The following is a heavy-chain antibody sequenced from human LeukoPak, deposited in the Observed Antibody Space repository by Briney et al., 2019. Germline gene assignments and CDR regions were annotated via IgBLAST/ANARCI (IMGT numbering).Heavy chain of an antibody. J-gene: IGHJ4*02. CDR3: ARHARVVPAALPDY. CDR1: GGSFSGYY. D-gene: IGHD2-2*01. V-gene: IGHV4-59*08. Sequence: SETLSLTCAVYGGSFSGYYWSWIRQPPGKGLEWIGYIYYSGSTNYNPSLKSRVTISVDTSKNQFSLKLSSVTAADTAVYYCARHARVVPAALPDYWGQGTLVTVSS. CDR2: IYYSGST.